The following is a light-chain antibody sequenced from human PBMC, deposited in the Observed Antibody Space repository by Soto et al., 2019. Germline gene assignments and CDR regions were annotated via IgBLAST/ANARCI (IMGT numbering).Light chain of an antibody. CDR2: DVS. CDR3: XXXXXSSTEV. V-gene: IGLV2-14*01. CDR1: SSDVGGYNY. Sequence: QSALTQPASVSGSPGQSITISCTGTSSDVGGYNYVSWYQQHPGKAPKLMIYDVSNRPSGVSNRFSGSKSGNTASLTISGLQAEDEADYYXXXXXXSSTEVFGTGTXAPS. J-gene: IGLJ1*01.